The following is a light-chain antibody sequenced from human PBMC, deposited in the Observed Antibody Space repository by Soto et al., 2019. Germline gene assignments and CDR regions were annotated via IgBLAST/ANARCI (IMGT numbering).Light chain of an antibody. CDR3: QQANTFPIT. V-gene: IGKV1-12*01. CDR1: QDILSW. CDR2: ASS. Sequence: DIQMTQSPSSVSASVGDTVTITCRASQDILSWLAWYQQKPGEAPRLLIYASSNLQSGVPSRFSGSRSGTELPLTIRSLQPEDFATYYCQQANTFPITFGPGTRLDIK. J-gene: IGKJ3*01.